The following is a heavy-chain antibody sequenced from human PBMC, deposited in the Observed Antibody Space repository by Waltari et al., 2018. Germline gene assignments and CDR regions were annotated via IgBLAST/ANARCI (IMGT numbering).Heavy chain of an antibody. CDR2: IYHSGST. J-gene: IGHJ4*02. D-gene: IGHD1-26*01. CDR3: ARQVGATTSFDY. Sequence: QVQLQESGPGLVKPSETLSLTCAVSGYSISSGYYWGWIRQPPGKGLEWIGSIYHSGSTYYTPSLKSRVTISVDTSKNQFSLKLSSVTAADTAVYYCARQVGATTSFDYWGQGTLVTVSS. V-gene: IGHV4-38-2*01. CDR1: GYSISSGYY.